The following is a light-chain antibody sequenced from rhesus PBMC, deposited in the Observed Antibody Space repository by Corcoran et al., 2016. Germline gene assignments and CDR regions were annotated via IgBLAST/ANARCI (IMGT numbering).Light chain of an antibody. CDR2: KAS. CDR3: QHYGSREFT. J-gene: IGKJ3*01. V-gene: IGKV1-22*01. Sequence: DIQMTQSPSSLSASVGDTVTITCRASQSISNWLAWYQQKPGKAPKLVIYKASTLQTGVPSRVSGRGSGTDVTLTISSLQSEDFATYYCQHYGSREFTFGPGTKLDIK. CDR1: QSISNW.